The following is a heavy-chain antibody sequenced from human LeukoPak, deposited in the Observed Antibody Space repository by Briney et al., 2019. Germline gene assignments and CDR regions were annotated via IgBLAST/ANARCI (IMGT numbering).Heavy chain of an antibody. D-gene: IGHD7-27*01. CDR3: ARAELGSGDDAFDI. CDR1: GGTFSSYA. J-gene: IGHJ3*02. V-gene: IGHV1-69*05. Sequence: ASVKVSCKASGGTFSSYAISWVRQAPGQGLEWMGGIIPIFGTANYAQKFQGRVTITTDESTSTAYMELSSLRSEDTAVYYCARAELGSGDDAFDIWGQGTMVTVSS. CDR2: IIPIFGTA.